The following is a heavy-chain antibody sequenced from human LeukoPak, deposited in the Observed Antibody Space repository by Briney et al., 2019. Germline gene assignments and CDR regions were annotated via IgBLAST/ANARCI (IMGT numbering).Heavy chain of an antibody. J-gene: IGHJ3*02. CDR1: GFTFSSYA. CDR2: ISGSGGST. Sequence: GGSLRLSCAASGFTFSSYAMSWVRQAPGKGLEWVSAISGSGGSTYYADSVKGRFTISRDNSKNTLYLQMNSLRAEDTAVYYCAREHPGYYYDSSGYRHAFDIWGQGTMVTVSS. CDR3: AREHPGYYYDSSGYRHAFDI. V-gene: IGHV3-23*01. D-gene: IGHD3-22*01.